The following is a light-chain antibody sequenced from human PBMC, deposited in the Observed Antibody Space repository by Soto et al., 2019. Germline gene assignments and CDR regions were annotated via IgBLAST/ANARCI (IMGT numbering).Light chain of an antibody. CDR3: QQYKSWPPLT. J-gene: IGKJ4*01. Sequence: ELVMTQSPVTLSVSPGERATLSCRASQSVNSNLAWYQQKPGQPPRLLIYGAYTRATGVPARFSGSGSGTEFTLTINSLQSEDFAVYYCQQYKSWPPLTFGGGTKVDIK. CDR1: QSVNSN. V-gene: IGKV3-15*01. CDR2: GAY.